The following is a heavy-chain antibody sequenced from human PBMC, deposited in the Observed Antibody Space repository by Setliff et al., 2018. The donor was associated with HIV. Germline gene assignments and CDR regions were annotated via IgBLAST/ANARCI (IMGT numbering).Heavy chain of an antibody. CDR3: ARDQKGYSYGYFDS. D-gene: IGHD5-18*01. CDR2: MHTSGNT. Sequence: PSETLSLTCTVSGDSVSSASYYWSWIRQPAGKGLEWIGRMHTSGNTNYNPSLKSRVTMSVDTSKNQFSLRLSSVTAADTAVYYCARDQKGYSYGYFDSWGQGTLVTVSS. J-gene: IGHJ4*02. V-gene: IGHV4-61*02. CDR1: GDSVSSASYY.